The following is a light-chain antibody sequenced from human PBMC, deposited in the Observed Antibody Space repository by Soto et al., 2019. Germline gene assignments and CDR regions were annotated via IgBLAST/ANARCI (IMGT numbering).Light chain of an antibody. Sequence: QSVLTQPPSASGSPGQPVTISCTGTSSDVGGYNYVSWYQQHPGKAPKLMIYEVSKRPSGVPDRFSGSKSGNTASLTVSGLQAEDEADYYCSSYAGSNILVFGTGTKVTVL. J-gene: IGLJ1*01. CDR1: SSDVGGYNY. CDR3: SSYAGSNILV. CDR2: EVS. V-gene: IGLV2-8*01.